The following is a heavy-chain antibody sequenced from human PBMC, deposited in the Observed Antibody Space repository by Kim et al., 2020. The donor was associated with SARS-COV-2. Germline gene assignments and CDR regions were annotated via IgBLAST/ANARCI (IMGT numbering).Heavy chain of an antibody. V-gene: IGHV4-59*01. J-gene: IGHJ5*02. Sequence: SETLSLTCTVSGGSISSYYWSWIRQPPGKGLEWIGYIYYSGSTNYNPSLKSRVTISVDTSKNQFSLKLSSVTAADTAVYYCARDRISAGIAVTYNWFDPWGQGTLVTVSS. CDR2: IYYSGST. CDR1: GGSISSYY. CDR3: ARDRISAGIAVTYNWFDP. D-gene: IGHD6-19*01.